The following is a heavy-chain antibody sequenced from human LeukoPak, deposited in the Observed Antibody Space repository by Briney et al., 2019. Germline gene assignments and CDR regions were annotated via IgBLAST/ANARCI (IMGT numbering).Heavy chain of an antibody. CDR3: ARAGDGYNDAFDI. J-gene: IGHJ3*02. Sequence: GGSLRLSCAASGFTFTTYWMSWVRQLPGKGLEWVSSISSSSSYIYYADSVKGRFTISRDNAKNSLYLQINSLRAEDTAVYYCARAGDGYNDAFDIWGQGTMVTVSS. V-gene: IGHV3-21*01. CDR1: GFTFTTYW. CDR2: ISSSSSYI. D-gene: IGHD5-24*01.